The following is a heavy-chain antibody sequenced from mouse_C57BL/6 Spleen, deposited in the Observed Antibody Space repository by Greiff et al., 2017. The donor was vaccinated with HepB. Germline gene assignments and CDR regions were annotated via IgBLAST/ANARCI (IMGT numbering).Heavy chain of an antibody. J-gene: IGHJ2*01. CDR2: INPNNGGT. V-gene: IGHV1-22*01. Sequence: VQLKESGPELVKPGASVKMSCKASGYTFTDYNMHWVKQSHGKSLEWIGYINPNNGGTSYNQKFKGKATLTVNKSSSTAYMELRSLTSEDSAVYYCAREGYYYGSSSYYFDYWGQGTTLTVSS. D-gene: IGHD1-1*01. CDR1: GYTFTDYN. CDR3: AREGYYYGSSSYYFDY.